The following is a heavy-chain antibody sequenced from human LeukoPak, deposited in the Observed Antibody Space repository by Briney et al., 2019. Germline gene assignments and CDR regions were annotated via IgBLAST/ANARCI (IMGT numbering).Heavy chain of an antibody. CDR3: SVNYCSGGSCYML. CDR1: GFTFTNYW. J-gene: IGHJ4*02. CDR2: IKQDRSEK. Sequence: PGGSLRLSRAASGFTFTNYWMSWVRQAPGKGLELVANIKQDRSEKYYVDSVKGRFTISRDDSKNTAYLQMNSLKTEDTAVYYCSVNYCSGGSCYMLWGQGTLVTVSS. D-gene: IGHD2-15*01. V-gene: IGHV3-7*03.